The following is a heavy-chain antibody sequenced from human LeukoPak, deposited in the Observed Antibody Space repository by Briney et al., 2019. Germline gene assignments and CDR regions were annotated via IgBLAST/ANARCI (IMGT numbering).Heavy chain of an antibody. CDR3: ARGRVIVVVTASPVFDY. V-gene: IGHV1-2*02. CDR1: GYTFTDYY. J-gene: IGHJ4*02. CDR2: IHPDSGGT. Sequence: ASVKVSCKASGYTFTDYYMHWVRQAPGQGLEWMGWIHPDSGGTNSAQKFQGRVTMTRDTSISTAYMELSRLTSDDTAVYYCARGRVIVVVTASPVFDYWGQGTLVTVSS. D-gene: IGHD2-21*02.